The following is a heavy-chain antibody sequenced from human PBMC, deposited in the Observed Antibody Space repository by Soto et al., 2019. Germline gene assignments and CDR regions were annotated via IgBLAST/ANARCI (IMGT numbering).Heavy chain of an antibody. CDR3: TRHQPITP. Sequence: GGSLRLSCAGTGFTFSNYAIHWVRQAPGKGLEWVGFIRSKGSGGTSEYAASVKGRFTFSRDDSKSIAYLQMNSLKIEDTAVYYCTRHQPITPWGQGTMVTVSS. D-gene: IGHD3-10*01. J-gene: IGHJ3*01. CDR1: GFTFSNYA. V-gene: IGHV3-49*04. CDR2: IRSKGSGGTS.